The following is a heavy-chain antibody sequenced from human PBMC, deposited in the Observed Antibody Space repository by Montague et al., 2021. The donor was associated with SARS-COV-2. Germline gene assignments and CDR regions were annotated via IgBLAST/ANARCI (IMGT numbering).Heavy chain of an antibody. V-gene: IGHV4-59*13. J-gene: IGHJ4*02. CDR3: ARGDVEMATIKSGGPFYHFDY. CDR1: GGSISSYY. D-gene: IGHD5-24*01. CDR2: IYYSGST. Sequence: SETLSLTCTVSGGSISSYYWSWIRQPPGKGLEWIGYIYYSGSTNYNPSLKSPVTIPVDTSKNQFSLKLSSVTAADTAVYYCARGDVEMATIKSGGPFYHFDYWGQGTLVTVSS.